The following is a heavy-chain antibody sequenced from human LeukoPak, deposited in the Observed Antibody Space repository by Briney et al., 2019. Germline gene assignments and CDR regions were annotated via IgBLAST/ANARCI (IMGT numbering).Heavy chain of an antibody. J-gene: IGHJ6*02. CDR1: GFTLGEYG. Sequence: GGSLRLSCEATGFTLGEYGMSWVRQDPGKGLEWVAGINWNGGSTGYADSVKGRFTISRDSAKNSLFLQMNSLRAEDTAIYYCARDREEKARIGGMDVWGQGTTVIVSS. CDR3: ARDREEKARIGGMDV. V-gene: IGHV3-20*04. CDR2: INWNGGST. D-gene: IGHD3-16*01.